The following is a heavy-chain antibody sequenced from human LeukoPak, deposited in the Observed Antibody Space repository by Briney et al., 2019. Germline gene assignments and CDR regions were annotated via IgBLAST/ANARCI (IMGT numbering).Heavy chain of an antibody. D-gene: IGHD6-13*01. CDR3: AKVETAAAATLRGFDY. CDR1: GFTFSSYA. CDR2: IGGSGGST. J-gene: IGHJ4*02. V-gene: IGHV3-23*01. Sequence: GGSLRLSCAASGFTFSSYAMSWVRQAPGKGLEWVSSIGGSGGSTYYADSVKGRFTISRDNSKNTLYLQMNSLRAEDTAVYYCAKVETAAAATLRGFDYWGQGALVTVSS.